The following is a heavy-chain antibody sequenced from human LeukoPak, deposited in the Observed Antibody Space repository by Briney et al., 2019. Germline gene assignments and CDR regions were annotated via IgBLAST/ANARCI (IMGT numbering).Heavy chain of an antibody. CDR3: ARGGDIVVVPAAPRGYNWFDP. CDR2: INHSAST. V-gene: IGHV4-34*01. J-gene: IGHJ5*02. Sequence: SETLSLTCAVYGGSFSGYYWSWIRQPPGKGLEWIGEINHSASTNYNPSLKSRVTISVDTSKNQFSLKLSSVTAADTAVYYCARGGDIVVVPAAPRGYNWFDPWGQGTLVTVSS. CDR1: GGSFSGYY. D-gene: IGHD2-2*01.